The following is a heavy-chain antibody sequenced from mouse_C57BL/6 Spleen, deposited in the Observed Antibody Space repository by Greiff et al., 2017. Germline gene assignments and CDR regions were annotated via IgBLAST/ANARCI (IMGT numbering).Heavy chain of an antibody. CDR2: IDPETGGT. CDR1: GYTFTDYE. Sequence: QVHVKQSGAELVRPGASVTLSCKASGYTFTDYEMHWVKQTPVHGLEWIGAIDPETGGTAYNQKFKGKAILTADNSSSTAYMELRSLTSEDSAVYYCRTTVVATGYFDYWGQGTTLTVAS. D-gene: IGHD1-1*01. V-gene: IGHV1-15*01. J-gene: IGHJ2*01. CDR3: RTTVVATGYFDY.